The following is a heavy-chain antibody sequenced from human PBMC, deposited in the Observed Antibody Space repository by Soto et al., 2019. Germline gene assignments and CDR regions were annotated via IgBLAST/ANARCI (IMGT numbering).Heavy chain of an antibody. CDR3: ARGQRFSDWFDP. CDR2: IYSSGNT. CDR1: GDTISGYY. V-gene: IGHV4-4*07. Sequence: SETLSLTCIVSGDTISGYYCTWLRQPAGKGVEWIGRIYSSGNTKYNPSLQSRVTMSLDTSNNQFSLRLTSVTAADTAVYYCARGQRFSDWFDPWGQGTLVTVSS. D-gene: IGHD3-3*01. J-gene: IGHJ5*02.